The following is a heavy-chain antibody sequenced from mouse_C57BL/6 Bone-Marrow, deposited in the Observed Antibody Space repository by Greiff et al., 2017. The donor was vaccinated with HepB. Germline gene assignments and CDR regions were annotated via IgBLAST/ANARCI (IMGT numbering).Heavy chain of an antibody. CDR1: GYSITSGYY. D-gene: IGHD2-4*01. V-gene: IGHV3-6*01. CDR2: ISYDGSN. Sequence: EVKVEESGPGLVKPSQSLSLTCSVTGYSITSGYYWNWIRQFPGNKLEWMGYISYDGSNNYNPSLKNRISITRDTSKNQFFLKLNSVTTEDTATYYCARNPPYYDYGWDFDNWGQGTTLTVAS. CDR3: ARNPPYYDYGWDFDN. J-gene: IGHJ2*01.